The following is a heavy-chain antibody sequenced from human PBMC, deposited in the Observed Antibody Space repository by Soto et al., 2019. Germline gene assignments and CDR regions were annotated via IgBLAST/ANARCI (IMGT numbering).Heavy chain of an antibody. CDR1: GYTFTSSG. J-gene: IGHJ5*02. CDR3: ARDSGYDYDWFDP. V-gene: IGHV1-18*01. Sequence: ASVRASCKAAGYTFTSSGISGVRQAPGQGLEWMGWISAYNGNTNYARKLQGRVTMTTDTSTSTAYMELRSLRSDDTAVYYCARDSGYDYDWFDPWGQGTLVTVSS. D-gene: IGHD5-12*01. CDR2: ISAYNGNT.